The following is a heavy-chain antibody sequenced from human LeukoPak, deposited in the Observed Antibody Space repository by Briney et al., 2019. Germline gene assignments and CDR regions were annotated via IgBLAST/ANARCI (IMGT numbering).Heavy chain of an antibody. CDR1: GFTFSSYA. CDR3: ARDLITMVRGVITDIFDY. CDR2: IYYSGST. Sequence: LRLSCAASGFTFSSYAMSWIRQPPGKGLEWIGYIYYSGSTYYNPSLKGRVTISVDTSKNQFSLKLSSVTAADTAVYYCARDLITMVRGVITDIFDYWGQGTLVTVSS. V-gene: IGHV4-30-4*08. J-gene: IGHJ4*02. D-gene: IGHD3-10*01.